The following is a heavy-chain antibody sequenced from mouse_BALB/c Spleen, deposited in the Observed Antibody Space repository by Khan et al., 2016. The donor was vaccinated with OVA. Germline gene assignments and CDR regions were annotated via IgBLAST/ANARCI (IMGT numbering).Heavy chain of an antibody. V-gene: IGHV3-2*02. CDR3: GSGRVLLRNPDWFDY. J-gene: IGHJ2*01. CDR1: GYSFTSDYV. Sequence: EVKLQESGAGLLKPSPSLSLSCNVTGYSFTSDYVCNWKRQFPGNKLECMAYIRYSGSTTYNQYLKNKISITTDTSTNTSFLQLNSVTAEDTASYYCGSGRVLLRNPDWFDYWGQGTTVTVSA. CDR2: IRYSGST. D-gene: IGHD1-1*01.